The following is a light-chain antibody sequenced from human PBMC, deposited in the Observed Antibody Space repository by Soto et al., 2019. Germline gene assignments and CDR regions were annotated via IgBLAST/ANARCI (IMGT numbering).Light chain of an antibody. CDR3: QQLNSYPNT. Sequence: DIQMTQSPSSLSASVGDRVTITCRASHGISNYLAWYQQKPGKVPKLLIYAASTLQSGVPSRSSGSGSGTEFTLTISSLQPEDFATYYCQQLNSYPNTFGQGTRLEIK. J-gene: IGKJ5*01. CDR2: AAS. CDR1: HGISNY. V-gene: IGKV1-27*01.